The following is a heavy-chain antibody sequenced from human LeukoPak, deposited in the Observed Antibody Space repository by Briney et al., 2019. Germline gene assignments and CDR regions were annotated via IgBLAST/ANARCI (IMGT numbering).Heavy chain of an antibody. CDR3: ARGYGPSSSGWDS. D-gene: IGHD6-19*01. Sequence: SETLSLTCSVSGGSMRRYYWSWIRQPPGKGLEWIGYIHYSGITNYNPSLKSRVSISLDMSKNHFSLALNSVTAADTALYYCARGYGPSSSGWDSWGQGTLVTVSS. J-gene: IGHJ4*02. V-gene: IGHV4-59*01. CDR1: GGSMRRYY. CDR2: IHYSGIT.